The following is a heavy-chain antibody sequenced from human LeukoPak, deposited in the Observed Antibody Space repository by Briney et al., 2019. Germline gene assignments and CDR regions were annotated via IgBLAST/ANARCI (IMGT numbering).Heavy chain of an antibody. Sequence: SETLSLTCTVSGGSISSSSYYWGWIRQPPGKGLEWIGSIYYSGSTYYNPSLKSRVTISVDTSKNQFSLKLSSVTAADTAVYYCARVRAIYVVVPAAIPACVDYWGQGTLVTVSS. CDR3: ARVRAIYVVVPAAIPACVDY. CDR2: IYYSGST. J-gene: IGHJ4*02. V-gene: IGHV4-39*07. D-gene: IGHD2-2*01. CDR1: GGSISSSSYY.